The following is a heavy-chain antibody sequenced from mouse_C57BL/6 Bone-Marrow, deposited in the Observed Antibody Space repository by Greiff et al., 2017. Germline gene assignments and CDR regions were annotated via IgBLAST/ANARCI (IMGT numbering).Heavy chain of an antibody. J-gene: IGHJ1*03. CDR3: ARALITTDWYFDV. V-gene: IGHV1-55*01. CDR2: IYPGSGST. Sequence: VQLQQPGAELVKPGASVKMSCKASGYTFTSYWITWVKQRPGQGLEWIGDIYPGSGSTNYNEKFKSKATLTVDTSSSTAYMQLSSLTSEDSAVXYCARALITTDWYFDVWGTGTTVTVSS. CDR1: GYTFTSYW. D-gene: IGHD2-4*01.